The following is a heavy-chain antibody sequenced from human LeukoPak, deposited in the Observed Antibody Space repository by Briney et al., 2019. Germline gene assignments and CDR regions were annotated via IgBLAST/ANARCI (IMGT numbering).Heavy chain of an antibody. J-gene: IGHJ4*02. CDR1: GFTFSSYG. V-gene: IGHV3-15*07. CDR2: IKGKTDAGTT. CDR3: TTDGDYGDGLRGDY. D-gene: IGHD4-17*01. Sequence: PGRSLRLSCAASGFTFSSYGMHWVRQAPGKGLEWVGRIKGKTDAGTTDHAAPVKGRFTISRDDSKNTLYLQMNSLKTEDTAVYYCTTDGDYGDGLRGDYWGQGTLVTVSS.